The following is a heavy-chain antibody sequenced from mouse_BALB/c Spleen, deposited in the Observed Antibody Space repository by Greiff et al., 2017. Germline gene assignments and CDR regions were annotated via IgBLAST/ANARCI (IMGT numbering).Heavy chain of an antibody. J-gene: IGHJ4*01. CDR3: ARGTLPLYAMDY. CDR2: INSNGGST. V-gene: IGHV5-6-3*01. Sequence: EVKLEESGGGLVQPGGSLKLSCAASGFTFSSYGMSWVRQTPDKRLELVATINSNGGSTYYQDSVKGRFTISRDNAKNTLYLQMSSLKSEDTAMYYCARGTLPLYAMDYWGQGTTVTVSS. D-gene: IGHD2-12*01. CDR1: GFTFSSYG.